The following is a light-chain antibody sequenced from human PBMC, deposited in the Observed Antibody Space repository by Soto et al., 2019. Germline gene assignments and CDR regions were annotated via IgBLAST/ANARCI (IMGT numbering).Light chain of an antibody. CDR3: PSYAGINNLV. CDR2: EVS. Sequence: QSALTQPPSASGSPGQSVTISCTGTSSDVGDYNYVSWYQQHPGKAPKLMIYEVSKRPSGVPDRFSASKSGNTASLTVSGLHADYEADYYFPSYAGINNLVFGGGTQLTVL. CDR1: SSDVGDYNY. J-gene: IGLJ7*01. V-gene: IGLV2-8*01.